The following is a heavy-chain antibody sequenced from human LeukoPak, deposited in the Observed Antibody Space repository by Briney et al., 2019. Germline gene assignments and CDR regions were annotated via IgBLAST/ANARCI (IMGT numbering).Heavy chain of an antibody. CDR3: ARARTTVTTIDY. V-gene: IGHV3-74*01. CDR1: GFTVSSNY. CDR2: INSDGSST. J-gene: IGHJ4*02. D-gene: IGHD4-17*01. Sequence: GGSLRLSCAASGFTVSSNYMSWVRQAPGKGLVWVSRINSDGSSTSYADSVKGRFTISRDNAKNTLYLQMNSLRAEDTAVYYCARARTTVTTIDYWGQGTLVTVSS.